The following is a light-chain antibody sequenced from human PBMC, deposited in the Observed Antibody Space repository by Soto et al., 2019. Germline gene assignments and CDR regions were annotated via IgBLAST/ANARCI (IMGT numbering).Light chain of an antibody. Sequence: EIVMTQSPATLSVSPGERATLSCRASQSVVNNLAWYQQKPGQAPRLLIYSASTGATGIPARFSGSGSGTEFTLSISSLQSEDSAIYFCQQYYNWLTFGGGTKVEI. CDR2: SAS. J-gene: IGKJ4*01. CDR1: QSVVNN. V-gene: IGKV3-15*01. CDR3: QQYYNWLT.